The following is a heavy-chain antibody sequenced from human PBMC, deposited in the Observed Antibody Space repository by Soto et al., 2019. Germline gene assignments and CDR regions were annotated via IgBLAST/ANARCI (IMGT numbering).Heavy chain of an antibody. Sequence: EVQLVESGGGWVQPGKSLTLSCAASGFTFKEHAMHWVRQAPGKGLEWVSGISGKGGRMGYADSVKGRFTISRDNAKNSLSLQMHSLRTEDTALYFCVKDTSPAYDDHIEFFDYWGQGTLVTVSS. CDR2: ISGKGGRM. J-gene: IGHJ4*02. CDR3: VKDTSPAYDDHIEFFDY. D-gene: IGHD4-17*01. CDR1: GFTFKEHA. V-gene: IGHV3-9*01.